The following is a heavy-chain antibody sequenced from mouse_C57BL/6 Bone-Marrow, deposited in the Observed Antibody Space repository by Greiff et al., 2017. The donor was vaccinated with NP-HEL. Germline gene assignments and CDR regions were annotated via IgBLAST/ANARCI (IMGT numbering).Heavy chain of an antibody. D-gene: IGHD2-12*01. J-gene: IGHJ2*01. CDR2: IYPRSGNT. CDR1: GYTFTSYG. CDR3: ARYYCYGY. Sequence: VQLQQSGAELARPGASVKLSCKASGYTFTSYGISWVKQRTGQGLEWIGEIYPRSGNTYYNEKFKGKATLTADKSSSTAYMELRSLTSDDSAVYFCARYYCYGYWGQGTTLTVSS. V-gene: IGHV1-81*01.